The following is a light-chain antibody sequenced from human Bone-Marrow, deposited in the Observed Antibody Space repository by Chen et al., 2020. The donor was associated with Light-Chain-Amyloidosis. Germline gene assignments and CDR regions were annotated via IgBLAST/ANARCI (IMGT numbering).Light chain of an antibody. CDR1: QSVLYSSNNKNY. CDR2: WAS. CDR3: QQYYSTPPT. J-gene: IGKJ4*01. V-gene: IGKV4-1*01. Sequence: DIVMTQSPDSLAVSLGERATINCKSSQSVLYSSNNKNYLAWYQQKPGQPPKLLIYWASTRESGVPARFSGSGYGTDFTLTISSLQAEDVAVYYCQQYYSTPPTFGGGTKVEIK.